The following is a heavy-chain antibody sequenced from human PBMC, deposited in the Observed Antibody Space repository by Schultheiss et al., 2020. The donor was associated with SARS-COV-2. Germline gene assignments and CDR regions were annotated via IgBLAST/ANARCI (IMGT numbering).Heavy chain of an antibody. CDR2: IWYDGSNK. Sequence: GGSLRLSCAASGFTFSSYSMNWVRQAPGKGLEWVAVIWYDGSNKYYADSVKGRFTISRDNSKNTLYLQMNSLRAEDTAVYYCAKDRIPPPDIAVAGNGIDYWGQGTLVTVSS. J-gene: IGHJ4*02. V-gene: IGHV3-33*06. CDR3: AKDRIPPPDIAVAGNGIDY. CDR1: GFTFSSYS. D-gene: IGHD6-19*01.